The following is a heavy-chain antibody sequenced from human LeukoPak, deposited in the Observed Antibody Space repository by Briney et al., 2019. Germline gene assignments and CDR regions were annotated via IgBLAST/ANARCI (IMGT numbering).Heavy chain of an antibody. D-gene: IGHD6-19*01. J-gene: IGHJ3*02. CDR3: VSGRVAGIDAFDI. CDR1: GGSISSDSYY. CDR2: IYTSGST. Sequence: SETLSLTCTVSGGSISSDSYYWSWIRQPAGKGLEWIGRIYTSGSTNYNPSLKSRVTISVDTSKNQFSLTLSSVTPEDTAVYYCVSGRVAGIDAFDIWGQGTMVTVSS. V-gene: IGHV4-61*02.